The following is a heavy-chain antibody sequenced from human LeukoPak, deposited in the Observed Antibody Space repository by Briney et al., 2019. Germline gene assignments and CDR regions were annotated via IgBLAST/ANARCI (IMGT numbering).Heavy chain of an antibody. D-gene: IGHD6-13*01. V-gene: IGHV4-34*01. CDR1: GGSFSGYY. Sequence: KPSETLSLTCAVYGGSFSGYYWSWIRQPPGKGLEWIGEINHSGSTNYNPSLKSRVTISVDTSKNQFSLKLSSVTAADTAVYYCARIAAAGKQTALSRSMDVWGKGTTVTVSS. CDR2: INHSGST. CDR3: ARIAAAGKQTALSRSMDV. J-gene: IGHJ6*03.